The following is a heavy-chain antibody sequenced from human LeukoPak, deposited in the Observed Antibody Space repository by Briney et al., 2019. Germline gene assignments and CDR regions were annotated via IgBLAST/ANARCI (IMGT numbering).Heavy chain of an antibody. J-gene: IGHJ6*03. D-gene: IGHD1-26*01. Sequence: GGSLRLSCAASGFTFSTYSMHWVRQAPGKGLEWVSAISGSGGSTYYADSVKGRFTIPRDNSKNTLYLQMNSLRAEDTAVYYCAKHPVGATYYMDVWGKGTTVTISS. CDR2: ISGSGGST. V-gene: IGHV3-23*01. CDR1: GFTFSTYS. CDR3: AKHPVGATYYMDV.